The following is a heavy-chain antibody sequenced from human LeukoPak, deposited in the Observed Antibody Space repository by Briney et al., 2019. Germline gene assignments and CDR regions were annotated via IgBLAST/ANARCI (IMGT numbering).Heavy chain of an antibody. J-gene: IGHJ3*02. V-gene: IGHV1-69*01. CDR1: GGTFSSYA. D-gene: IGHD2-2*01. CDR3: AAGYCSSTSCYRPGAFDT. CDR2: IIPIFGTA. Sequence: GSSVKVSCKASGGTFSSYAISWVRQAPGQGLEWMGGIIPIFGTANYAQKFQGRVTITADESTSTAYMELSSLRSEDTAVYYCAAGYCSSTSCYRPGAFDTWGQGTMVTVSS.